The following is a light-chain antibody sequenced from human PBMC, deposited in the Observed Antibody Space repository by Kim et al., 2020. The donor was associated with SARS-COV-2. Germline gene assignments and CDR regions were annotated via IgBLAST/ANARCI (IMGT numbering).Light chain of an antibody. J-gene: IGKJ2*01. CDR1: QSFSSSY. V-gene: IGKV3-20*01. CDR3: QYYGDSAYT. CDR2: GAS. Sequence: LTPGERAALSCSASQSFSSSYLAWYLQKPGHAPSLLIYGASIRGAGIQDRFSGSGSGTDYTLTINNLATEDFAVYYCQYYGDSAYTFGQGTKLEI.